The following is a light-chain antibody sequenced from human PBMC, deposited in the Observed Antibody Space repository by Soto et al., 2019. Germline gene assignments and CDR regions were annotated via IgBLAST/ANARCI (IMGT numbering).Light chain of an antibody. V-gene: IGKV3-15*01. J-gene: IGKJ5*01. Sequence: EVVMTQAPATLSVSPVEIATLSCRASQTVSRNLAWYQQRPGQAPRLLIYDVFTRAAGVPARFSGSGSETEFTLNIRSLQSEDFAVYYCQQYNNWPPFGQGTRL. CDR1: QTVSRN. CDR2: DVF. CDR3: QQYNNWPP.